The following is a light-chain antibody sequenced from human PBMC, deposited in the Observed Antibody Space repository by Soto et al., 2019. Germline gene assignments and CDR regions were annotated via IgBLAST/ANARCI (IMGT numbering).Light chain of an antibody. CDR1: QSVSSSY. Sequence: EIVVTQSAGTLSLSPGERATLSCRASQSVSSSYLAWYQQKPGQAPRLLIYGASSRATGIPERFSGSGSGTDFTLTISRLEPADVAGYYCHHYGNSPQTFGQGTKVDI. CDR2: GAS. J-gene: IGKJ1*01. CDR3: HHYGNSPQT. V-gene: IGKV3-20*01.